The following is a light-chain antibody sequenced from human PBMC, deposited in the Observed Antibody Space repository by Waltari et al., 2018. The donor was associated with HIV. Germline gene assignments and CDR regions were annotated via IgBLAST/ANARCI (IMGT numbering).Light chain of an antibody. J-gene: IGLJ2*01. CDR2: PDN. Sequence: YELTQPPSVAVSPGQTASITCSANPLGDKYVSWYQQKPGQSPVLVIYPDNKRPSGIPERYSASLSWNTATLTISGTLPMDEADYYCQTWDRPTVIFGGGTKLTV. CDR1: PLGDKY. CDR3: QTWDRPTVI. V-gene: IGLV3-1*01.